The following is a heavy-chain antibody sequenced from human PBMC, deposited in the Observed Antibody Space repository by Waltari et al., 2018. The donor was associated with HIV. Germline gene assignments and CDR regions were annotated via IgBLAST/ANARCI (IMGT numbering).Heavy chain of an antibody. CDR3: ARGRGRYDFWSGYSSPGDAFDI. D-gene: IGHD3-3*01. CDR2: MRPNSGNA. CDR1: GYTFINND. Sequence: QVQLVQSGAEVKKPGASVKVSCKASGYTFINNDINWVRQATGQGLVWMGWMRPNSGNAGYAPNFQGRVTMTSNTSTTTAYMELTDLQSADTAVYFCARGRGRYDFWSGYSSPGDAFDIWGQETVVIVSS. J-gene: IGHJ3*02. V-gene: IGHV1-8*01.